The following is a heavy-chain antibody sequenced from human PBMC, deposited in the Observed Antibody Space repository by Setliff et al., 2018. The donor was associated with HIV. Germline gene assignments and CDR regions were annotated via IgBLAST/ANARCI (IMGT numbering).Heavy chain of an antibody. Sequence: PSETLSLTCTVSGGSISSHYWSWIRQPPGQGLEWIGYMYYSGSTNYNPSLKSRVTISVDTSKNQFSLKLTSVTAADTAVYYCARECSSMHVAHWGQGTLVTFSS. CDR3: ARECSSMHVAH. D-gene: IGHD6-13*01. J-gene: IGHJ4*02. CDR1: GGSISSHY. V-gene: IGHV4-59*11. CDR2: MYYSGST.